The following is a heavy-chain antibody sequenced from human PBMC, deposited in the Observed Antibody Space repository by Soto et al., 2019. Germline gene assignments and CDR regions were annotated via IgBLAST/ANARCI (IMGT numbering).Heavy chain of an antibody. CDR3: ARAKYYRYCSSTRCPRYYGMDV. Sequence: QVQLVESGGGVVQPGRSLRLSCAASGFTFSSYAMHWVRQAPGKGLEWVAVISYDGSNKYYADSVKGRFTISRDNSKNTLYLQMNSLRAEDTAVYYCARAKYYRYCSSTRCPRYYGMDVWGQGTTVTVSS. CDR1: GFTFSSYA. CDR2: ISYDGSNK. J-gene: IGHJ6*02. D-gene: IGHD2-2*01. V-gene: IGHV3-30-3*01.